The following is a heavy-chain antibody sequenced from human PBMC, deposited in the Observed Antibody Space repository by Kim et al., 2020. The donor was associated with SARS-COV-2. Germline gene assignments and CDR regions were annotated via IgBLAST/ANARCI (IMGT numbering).Heavy chain of an antibody. J-gene: IGHJ4*02. CDR3: ARARYNWNDLDY. D-gene: IGHD1-1*01. V-gene: IGHV1-69*01. Sequence: NYAQKFQGRVTITADESTSTAYMELSSLRSEDTAVYYCARARYNWNDLDYWGQGTLVTVSS.